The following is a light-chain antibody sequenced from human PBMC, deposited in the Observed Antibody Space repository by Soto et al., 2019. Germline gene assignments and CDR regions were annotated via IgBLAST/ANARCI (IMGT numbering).Light chain of an antibody. V-gene: IGKV1-5*02. CDR3: QKYNSAPLT. CDR2: DAS. CDR1: QSVSTR. Sequence: DIQMTQSPSTLSASLGDRVTIICRASQSVSTRLAWYQQKPGKAPKVLIYDASSWAGGVPSRFSGSGSGTDFTLTISSLQPEDVAAYYCQKYNSAPLTFGGGTKVDIK. J-gene: IGKJ4*01.